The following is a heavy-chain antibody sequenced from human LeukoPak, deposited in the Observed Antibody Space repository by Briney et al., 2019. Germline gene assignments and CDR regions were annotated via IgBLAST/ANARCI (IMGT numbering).Heavy chain of an antibody. CDR1: GYTFTSYG. CDR3: ARDYLPPLHIVVVPAATANYGMDV. V-gene: IGHV1-18*01. D-gene: IGHD2-2*01. J-gene: IGHJ6*02. CDR2: ISAYNGNT. Sequence: ASVNVSCKASGYTFTSYGIIWVRQAPGQGLEWMGWISAYNGNTNYAQKLQGRVTMTTDTSTRTAYMELRSLRSDDTAVYYCARDYLPPLHIVVVPAATANYGMDVWGQGTTVTVSS.